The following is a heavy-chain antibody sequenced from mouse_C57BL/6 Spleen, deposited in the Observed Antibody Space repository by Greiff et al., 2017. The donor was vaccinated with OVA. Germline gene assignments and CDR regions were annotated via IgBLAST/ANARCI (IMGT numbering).Heavy chain of an antibody. CDR2: IYPGDGDT. CDR3: ARDYYGSSSYAMDY. Sequence: QVQLQQSGAELVKPGASVKISCKASGYAFSSYWMNWVKQRPGKGLEWIGQIYPGDGDTNYNGKFKGKATLTADKSSSTAYMQLSSLTSEDSAVYFCARDYYGSSSYAMDYWGQGTSVTVSS. J-gene: IGHJ4*01. V-gene: IGHV1-80*01. D-gene: IGHD1-1*01. CDR1: GYAFSSYW.